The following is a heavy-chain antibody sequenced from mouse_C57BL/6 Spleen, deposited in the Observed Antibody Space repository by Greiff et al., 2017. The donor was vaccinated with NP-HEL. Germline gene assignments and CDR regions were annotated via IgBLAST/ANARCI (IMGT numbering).Heavy chain of an antibody. Sequence: QVQLQQSGPELVKPGASVKISCKASGYAFSSSWMNWVKQRPGKGLEWIGRIYPGDGDTNYIGKFKGKATLTADKSSSTAYMQLSSLTSEDSAVXFCARSYGSSSYFDVWGTGTTVTVSS. CDR3: ARSYGSSSYFDV. J-gene: IGHJ1*03. CDR1: GYAFSSSW. D-gene: IGHD1-1*01. CDR2: IYPGDGDT. V-gene: IGHV1-82*01.